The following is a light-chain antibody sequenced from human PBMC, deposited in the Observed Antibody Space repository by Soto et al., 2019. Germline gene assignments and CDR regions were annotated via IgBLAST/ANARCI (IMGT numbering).Light chain of an antibody. CDR1: QTFIHNY. J-gene: IGKJ1*01. CDR3: QQYNNWPWT. Sequence: EIVLTQSPGTLSLSPGERATLSCRASQTFIHNYLAWHQQKPGQTPRLLVYGASNRATGIPDRFSGSGSGTDFTLTISRLEPEDFAVYYCQQYNNWPWTFGQGTKVDIK. V-gene: IGKV3-20*01. CDR2: GAS.